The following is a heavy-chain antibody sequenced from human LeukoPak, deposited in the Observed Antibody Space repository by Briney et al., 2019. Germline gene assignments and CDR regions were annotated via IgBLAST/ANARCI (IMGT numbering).Heavy chain of an antibody. J-gene: IGHJ4*02. D-gene: IGHD2-2*01. CDR1: GYTFTSYD. V-gene: IGHV1-8*01. CDR3: ARVKYQLLIDY. Sequence: ASVKVSCKASGYTFTSYDINWVRQATGQGLEWMGWMNPNSGNTGYAQKFQGRVTMTRNTSISTAYMELSSLRSDDTAVYYCARVKYQLLIDYWGQGTLVTVSS. CDR2: MNPNSGNT.